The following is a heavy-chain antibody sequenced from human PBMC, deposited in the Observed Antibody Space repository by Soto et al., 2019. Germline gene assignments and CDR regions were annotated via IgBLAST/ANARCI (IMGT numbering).Heavy chain of an antibody. CDR2: INAGNGNT. CDR3: ARVRWRSGYDPGGVSDY. Sequence: ASVKVSCKASGYTFTSYAMHWVRQAPGQRLEWMGWINAGNGNTKYSQKFQGRVTITRDTSASTAYMELSSLRSEDTAVYYCARVRWRSGYDPGGVSDYWGQGALVTVSS. V-gene: IGHV1-3*01. CDR1: GYTFTSYA. J-gene: IGHJ4*02. D-gene: IGHD5-12*01.